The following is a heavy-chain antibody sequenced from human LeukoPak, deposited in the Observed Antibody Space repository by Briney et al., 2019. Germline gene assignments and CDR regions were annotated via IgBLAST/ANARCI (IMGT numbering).Heavy chain of an antibody. D-gene: IGHD5-12*01. CDR1: GGSISSYY. V-gene: IGHV4-59*01. J-gene: IGHJ4*02. CDR3: ARDSRRGYSGYDPTVKDGRQPYYFDY. CDR2: IYYSGST. Sequence: SETLSLTCTVSGGSISSYYWSWIRQPPGKGLEWIGYIYYSGSTNYNPSLKSRVTISVDTSKNQFSLKLSSVTAADTAVYYCARDSRRGYSGYDPTVKDGRQPYYFDYWGQGTLVTVSS.